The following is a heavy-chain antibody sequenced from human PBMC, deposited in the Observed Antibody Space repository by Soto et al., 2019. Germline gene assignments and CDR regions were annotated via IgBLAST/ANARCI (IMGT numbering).Heavy chain of an antibody. CDR3: ASPVRYCPGGSCYGYGMDV. D-gene: IGHD2-15*01. CDR1: EYKFTTYW. CDR2: IYPADSDI. J-gene: IGHJ6*02. Sequence: EVQLVQSGAEVKKPGESLKISCKGSEYKFTTYWIGWVRQMPGKGLEWMGIIYPADSDIRYSPSFQGQGTISADKSITTAYLQWSSLKASETAIYYCASPVRYCPGGSCYGYGMDVWGQGTTVTVSS. V-gene: IGHV5-51*01.